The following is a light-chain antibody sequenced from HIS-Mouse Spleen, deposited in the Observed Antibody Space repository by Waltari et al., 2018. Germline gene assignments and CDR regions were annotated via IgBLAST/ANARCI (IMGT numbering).Light chain of an antibody. V-gene: IGKV1-9*01. CDR1: QGISSY. CDR2: AAS. CDR3: QQLNSYPPT. J-gene: IGKJ1*01. Sequence: DIQLTQSPSFLSASVGDRVTITCRASQGISSYLAWYQQKPGKAPKLLIYAASTLQSWVPSRFSGSASGTEFTLTISSLQPEDFATYYCQQLNSYPPTFGQGTKVEIK.